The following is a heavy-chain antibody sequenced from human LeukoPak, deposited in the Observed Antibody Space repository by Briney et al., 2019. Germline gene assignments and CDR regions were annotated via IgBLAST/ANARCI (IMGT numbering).Heavy chain of an antibody. V-gene: IGHV4-34*09. J-gene: IGHJ6*02. CDR3: ARDHTETSSLNFRNYYYYGMDI. Sequence: SETLSLTCTVYGGSFSGYYWSWIRQPPGKGLEWIGEINHSGRTNFNPSLTSRVTMSVDTSKNQFSLKLSSVTAADTAIYYCARDHTETSSLNFRNYYYYGMDIWGQGTTVIVSS. CDR1: GGSFSGYY. CDR2: INHSGRT. D-gene: IGHD4-11*01.